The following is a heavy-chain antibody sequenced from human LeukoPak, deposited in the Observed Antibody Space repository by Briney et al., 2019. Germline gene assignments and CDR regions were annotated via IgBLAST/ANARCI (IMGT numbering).Heavy chain of an antibody. J-gene: IGHJ4*02. CDR2: IYHSGST. CDR1: GYSISSGYY. V-gene: IGHV4-38-2*01. D-gene: IGHD5-18*01. CDR3: ARRSVDTAMDYFDY. Sequence: SETLSLTCAVSGYSISSGYYWGRIRQPPGKGLEWIGSIYHSGSTYYNPSLKSRVTVSVDTSKNQFSLKLSSVTAADTAVYYCARRSVDTAMDYFDYWGQGTLVTVSS.